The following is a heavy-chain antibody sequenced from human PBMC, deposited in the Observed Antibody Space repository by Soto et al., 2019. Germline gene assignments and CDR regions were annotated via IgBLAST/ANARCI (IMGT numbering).Heavy chain of an antibody. CDR2: ISSNGGST. J-gene: IGHJ5*02. D-gene: IGHD2-15*01. Sequence: GGSLRLSCSASGFTFSSYAMHWVRQAPGKGLEYVSAISSNGGSTYYADSVKGRFTISRDNSKNTLYLQMSSLRAEDTAVYYCVKDEYFSGGSCLEGLEDWFDPWGRGTLVTVSS. CDR1: GFTFSSYA. CDR3: VKDEYFSGGSCLEGLEDWFDP. V-gene: IGHV3-64D*08.